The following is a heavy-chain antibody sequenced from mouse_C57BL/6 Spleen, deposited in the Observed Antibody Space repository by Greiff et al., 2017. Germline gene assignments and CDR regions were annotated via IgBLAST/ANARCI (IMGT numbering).Heavy chain of an antibody. CDR2: IAPNSGGT. V-gene: IGHV1-72*01. Sequence: VQLQQPGAELVKPGASVKLSCKASGYTFTSYWMHWVKQRPGRGLEWIGRIAPNSGGTKYNEKFKSKATLTVDKPSSTAYMQLSSLTSEDSAGYYSARQGLSLDNWGQGTPLTVSS. D-gene: IGHD2-2*01. CDR3: ARQGLSLDN. CDR1: GYTFTSYW. J-gene: IGHJ2*01.